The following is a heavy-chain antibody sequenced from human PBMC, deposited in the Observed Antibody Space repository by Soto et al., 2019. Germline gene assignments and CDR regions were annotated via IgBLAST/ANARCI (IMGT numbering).Heavy chain of an antibody. D-gene: IGHD3-22*01. CDR3: ARDRNYYDSSYGMDV. Sequence: GASVKVSCKASGYTFTSYYMHWVRQAPGQGLEWMGIINPSGGSTSYAQKFQGRVTMTRDTSTSTVYMELSSLRSEDTAVYYCARDRNYYDSSYGMDVWGQGTTVTVSS. CDR1: GYTFTSYY. CDR2: INPSGGST. V-gene: IGHV1-46*01. J-gene: IGHJ6*02.